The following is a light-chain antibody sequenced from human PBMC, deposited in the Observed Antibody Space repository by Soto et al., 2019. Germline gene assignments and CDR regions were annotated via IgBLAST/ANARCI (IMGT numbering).Light chain of an antibody. CDR1: QGVSSY. CDR2: DAS. CDR3: QQRSNWPPRYT. Sequence: EIVLTQSPATLSLSPGERATXSCRASQGVSSYLAWYQQKPGQAPRLLIYDASNRATGIPARFSGSGSGTDFTLTISSLEPEDFAVYYCQQRSNWPPRYTFGQGTKLEIK. V-gene: IGKV3-11*01. J-gene: IGKJ2*01.